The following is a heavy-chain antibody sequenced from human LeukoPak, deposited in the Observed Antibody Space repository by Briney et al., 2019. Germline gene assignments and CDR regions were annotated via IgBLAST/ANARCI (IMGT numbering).Heavy chain of an antibody. J-gene: IGHJ2*01. V-gene: IGHV3-48*04. CDR3: AKVGPTGWYFDL. D-gene: IGHD1-1*01. CDR1: GFTFSSYS. CDR2: ISSGSSSI. Sequence: GVSLRLSCVASGFTFSSYSVNWVRQAPGKGLEWVSYISSGSSSIYYADSVKGRFTVSRDNAKNSLYLQMNSLRAEDTAVYYCAKVGPTGWYFDLWGHGTLATVSS.